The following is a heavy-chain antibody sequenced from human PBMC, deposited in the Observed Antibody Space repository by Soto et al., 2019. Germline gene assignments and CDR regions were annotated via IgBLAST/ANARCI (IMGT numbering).Heavy chain of an antibody. V-gene: IGHV3-21*01. Sequence: PGGSLRLCCATSGFTFSRCDINWVLQAPGKGLEWVSFISSSASYMYYADSVKGRFTISRDNSKKSLYLQMNSLRADDTAVYYCARECVDTVTSITIPFDYWGQGALVTVSS. CDR3: ARECVDTVTSITIPFDY. D-gene: IGHD5-12*01. CDR2: ISSSASYM. J-gene: IGHJ4*02. CDR1: GFTFSRCD.